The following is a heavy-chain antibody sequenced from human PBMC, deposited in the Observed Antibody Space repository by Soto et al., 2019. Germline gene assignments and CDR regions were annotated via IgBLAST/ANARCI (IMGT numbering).Heavy chain of an antibody. J-gene: IGHJ3*02. CDR3: ARDRYFVVAPPATSGDAFYI. CDR2: INAGNANT. Sequence: QVRLVQSGAEVKKPGASVKVSCQASGYTFTAYALHWVRQAPGQRLEWIGWINAGNANTNSSQKFPGRVTITRDTSASTAYLERRCLRSEDTDVYYCARDRYFVVAPPATSGDAFYIWGQGTMVTVSS. D-gene: IGHD2-2*01. CDR1: GYTFTAYA. V-gene: IGHV1-3*01.